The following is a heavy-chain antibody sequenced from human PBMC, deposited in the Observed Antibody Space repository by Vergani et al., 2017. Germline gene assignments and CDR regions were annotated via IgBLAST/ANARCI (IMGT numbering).Heavy chain of an antibody. CDR1: GFTFSSYS. CDR3: AKDRRYYGSGPIGDFDY. D-gene: IGHD3-10*01. CDR2: ISSSSSTI. J-gene: IGHJ4*02. Sequence: VQLVESGGGVVQPGRSLRLSCAASGFTFSSYSMNWVRQAPGKGLEWVSYISSSSSTIYYADSVKGRFTISRDNAKNSLYLQMNSLRAEDTAVYYCAKDRRYYGSGPIGDFDYWGQGTLVTVSS. V-gene: IGHV3-48*04.